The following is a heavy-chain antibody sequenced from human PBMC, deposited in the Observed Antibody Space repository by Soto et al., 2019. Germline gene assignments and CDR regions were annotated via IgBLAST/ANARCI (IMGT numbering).Heavy chain of an antibody. CDR2: IYHSGRT. Sequence: PSETLSLTCTVSGGSISSGEYYWSWIRQHPGKGLEWIGYIYHSGRTYYNPSLKSLVTISVDRSKNQFSLNLCSVTAADTAVYYCARVPDRWGQGTLVTVSS. D-gene: IGHD2-2*01. CDR3: ARVPDR. V-gene: IGHV4-30-4*08. CDR1: GGSISSGEYY. J-gene: IGHJ5*02.